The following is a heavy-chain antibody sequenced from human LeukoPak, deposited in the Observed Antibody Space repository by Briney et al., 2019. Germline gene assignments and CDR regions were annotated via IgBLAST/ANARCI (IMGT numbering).Heavy chain of an antibody. CDR1: GFSFSTSGVG. V-gene: IGHV2-5*02. CDR3: ARSPYYDILTGSRGTFDY. D-gene: IGHD3-9*01. J-gene: IGHJ4*02. Sequence: SGPTLVKPTQTLTLTCTFSGFSFSTSGVGVGWIRQPPGKALEWLAVIYWDEDKRYRPSLKSRLTITKDTSKNQVVLTMTNMDPVDTATYCCARSPYYDILTGSRGTFDYWGRGILVTVSS. CDR2: IYWDEDK.